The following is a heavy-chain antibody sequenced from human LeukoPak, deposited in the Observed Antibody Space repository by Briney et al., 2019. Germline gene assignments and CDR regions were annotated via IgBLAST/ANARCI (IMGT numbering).Heavy chain of an antibody. J-gene: IGHJ4*02. CDR1: GESFSGDF. CDR3: ARGQYDSGGYHYGIRAFYFDY. D-gene: IGHD3-22*01. Sequence: PSETLSLTCGVYGESFSGDFWTWLRQAPGKGLEWIGEINHRGRTNYSPSLTGRVTISVDTSMNQFSLQLRSVTAADTALYYCARGQYDSGGYHYGIRAFYFDYGGQGILVTVSS. V-gene: IGHV4-34*01. CDR2: INHRGRT.